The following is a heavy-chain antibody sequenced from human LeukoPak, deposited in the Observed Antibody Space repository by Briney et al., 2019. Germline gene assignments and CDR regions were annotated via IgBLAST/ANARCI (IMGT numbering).Heavy chain of an antibody. J-gene: IGHJ3*02. CDR3: ARRYTSKAFDI. CDR1: GFSISSYY. CDR2: IYYSGST. Sequence: PSETLSLTCTVSGFSISSYYWSWLRQPPGKGLEWIGYIYYSGSTNYNPSLKSRVTISVDTSKNQFSLKLSSVTAADTAVYYCARRYTSKAFDIWGQGTMVTVSS. D-gene: IGHD4-11*01. V-gene: IGHV4-59*01.